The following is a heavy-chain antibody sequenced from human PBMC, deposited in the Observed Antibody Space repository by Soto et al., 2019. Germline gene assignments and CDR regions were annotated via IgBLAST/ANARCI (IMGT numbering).Heavy chain of an antibody. CDR3: TRGGVGAKRLSYVFNR. CDR1: GFAFRTYS. D-gene: IGHD3-3*01. Sequence: QLVESGGGLVRPGGSLRLSCADSGFAFRTYSMNWVRQAPGKGLEWVSSIDNFNHIYYADSVKGRFTISRDNGKKSVYLQMDSLGAEDTALYDCTRGGVGAKRLSYVFNRGGEGTLVTVSS. V-gene: IGHV3-21*01. J-gene: IGHJ4*02. CDR2: IDNFNHI.